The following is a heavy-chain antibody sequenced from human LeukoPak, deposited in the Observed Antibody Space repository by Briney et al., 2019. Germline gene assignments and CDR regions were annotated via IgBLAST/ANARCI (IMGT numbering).Heavy chain of an antibody. Sequence: GGSLRLSCAASGFTFSSYSMNWVRQAPGKGLEWVSSISSSSSYIYYADSVKGRFTISRDNAKNPLYLQMNSLRAEDTAVYYCAREAPASIVVVPAAIAALTGGYYYYYMDVWGKGTTVTVSS. D-gene: IGHD2-2*02. V-gene: IGHV3-21*01. CDR1: GFTFSSYS. CDR2: ISSSSSYI. J-gene: IGHJ6*03. CDR3: AREAPASIVVVPAAIAALTGGYYYYYMDV.